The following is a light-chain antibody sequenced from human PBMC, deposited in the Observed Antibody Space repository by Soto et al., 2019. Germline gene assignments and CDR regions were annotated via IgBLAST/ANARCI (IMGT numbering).Light chain of an antibody. Sequence: QAVVTQEPPLTVSPGGTVTLTCALTTGAVTSGYYPNWFQRKPGQALRTLIYRTSNKHSWTPARFSGSLLGGKAALTLSGVQPEDEADYYCVLLYGGAWVFGGGTKLTVL. V-gene: IGLV7-43*01. CDR3: VLLYGGAWV. J-gene: IGLJ3*02. CDR1: TGAVTSGYY. CDR2: RTS.